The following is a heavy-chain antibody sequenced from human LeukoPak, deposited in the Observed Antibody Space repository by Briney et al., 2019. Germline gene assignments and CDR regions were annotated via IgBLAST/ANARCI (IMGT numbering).Heavy chain of an antibody. J-gene: IGHJ4*02. CDR2: IIPIFGTA. Sequence: SVKVSCKASGGTFSSYAISWVRQAPGQGLEWMGRIIPIFGTANYAQKFQGRVTITTDESTSTAYMELSSLRSEDTVVYYCARSGYHYQFDYWGQGTLVTVSS. CDR1: GGTFSSYA. CDR3: ARSGYHYQFDY. D-gene: IGHD3-16*01. V-gene: IGHV1-69*05.